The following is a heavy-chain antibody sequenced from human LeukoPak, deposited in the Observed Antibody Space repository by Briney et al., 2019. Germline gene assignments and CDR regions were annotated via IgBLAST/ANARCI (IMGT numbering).Heavy chain of an antibody. J-gene: IGHJ4*02. D-gene: IGHD5-12*01. CDR2: VNPNSGKT. V-gene: IGHV1-8*01. Sequence: ASVKGSFQASGYTLTSYYIYWGRPATGQGVEWVGWVNPNSGKTGYAQKFQGRVTMTRNTSIRTAYMELSSLRSEDTAVYYCARGLEVALYYLDSWGQGTLVTVSS. CDR1: GYTLTSYY. CDR3: ARGLEVALYYLDS.